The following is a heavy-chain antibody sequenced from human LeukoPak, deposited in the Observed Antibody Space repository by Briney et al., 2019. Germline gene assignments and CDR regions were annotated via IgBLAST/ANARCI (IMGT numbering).Heavy chain of an antibody. CDR2: IIPIFGTA. CDR1: GGTFSSYA. J-gene: IGHJ5*02. CDR3: ARVGKGATTGRWIWFDP. V-gene: IGHV1-69*13. Sequence: GASVKVSCKASGGTFSSYAISWVRQAPGQGLEWMGGIIPIFGTANYAQKFQGRVTITADESTSTAYMELSSLRSEDTAVYYCARVGKGATTGRWIWFDPWGQGTLVTVSP. D-gene: IGHD1-26*01.